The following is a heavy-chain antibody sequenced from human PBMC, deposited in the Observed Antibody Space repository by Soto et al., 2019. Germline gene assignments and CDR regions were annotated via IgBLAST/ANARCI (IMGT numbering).Heavy chain of an antibody. CDR1: GYTFTSYG. CDR2: ISAYNGNT. D-gene: IGHD3-10*01. Sequence: ASVKVSCKASGYTFTSYGISWVRQAPGQVLEWMGWISAYNGNTNYAQKLQGRVTMTTDTSTSTAYMELRSLRSDDTAVYYCARDLGITMVRGHAFDIWGQGTMVTVSS. CDR3: ARDLGITMVRGHAFDI. J-gene: IGHJ3*02. V-gene: IGHV1-18*01.